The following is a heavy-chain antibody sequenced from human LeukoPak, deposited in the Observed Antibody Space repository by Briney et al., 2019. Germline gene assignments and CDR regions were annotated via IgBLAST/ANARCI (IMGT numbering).Heavy chain of an antibody. J-gene: IGHJ2*01. Sequence: SGTLSLTCTVSGGSISSSSCYWGWIRQPPGKGLEWIGNIYYSGSTYYNPSLKSRATISVDTSKNQFSLKLSSVTAADTAVYYCARLIIAYWYFDLWGRGTLVTVSS. D-gene: IGHD3-16*01. CDR2: IYYSGST. CDR3: ARLIIAYWYFDL. V-gene: IGHV4-39*01. CDR1: GGSISSSSCY.